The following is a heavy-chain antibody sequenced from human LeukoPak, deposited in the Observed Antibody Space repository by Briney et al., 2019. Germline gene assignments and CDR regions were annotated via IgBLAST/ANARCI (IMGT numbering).Heavy chain of an antibody. J-gene: IGHJ6*02. CDR1: GFTFSSYS. CDR2: ISSSSSTI. Sequence: GGSLRLSCAASGFTFSSYSMNWVRQAPGKGLEWVSYISSSSSTIYYADSVKGRFTISRDNAKNSLYLQMNSLRAEDTAVYYCARDLPLPAVTTYYYYGMDVWGQGTTVTVSS. V-gene: IGHV3-48*01. D-gene: IGHD4-17*01. CDR3: ARDLPLPAVTTYYYYGMDV.